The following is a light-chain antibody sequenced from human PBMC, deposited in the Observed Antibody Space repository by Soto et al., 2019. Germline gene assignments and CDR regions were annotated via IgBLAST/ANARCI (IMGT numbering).Light chain of an antibody. CDR1: QSVSTR. J-gene: IGKJ5*01. CDR2: DIS. V-gene: IGKV3-11*01. CDR3: QQRRHWRPVT. Sequence: EIVLTQSPANLSLSPGEGATLSCRASQSVSTRLAWYQQKPGQAPRLLIYDISTRAPAIPARFSGSGSATDFTLTISSLEPDDCAIYHSQQRRHWRPVTFGHGTRLEI.